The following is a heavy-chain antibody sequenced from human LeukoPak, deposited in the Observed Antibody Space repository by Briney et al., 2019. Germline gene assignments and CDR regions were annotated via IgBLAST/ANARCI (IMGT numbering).Heavy chain of an antibody. J-gene: IGHJ5*02. D-gene: IGHD6-6*01. CDR1: GYPFTSYD. V-gene: IGHV1-8*03. Sequence: GASVKVSCKASGYPFTSYDINWVRQATGQGLEWMEWMNPNSGNTGYAQKFQGRVTFSRNTSITTAYMELSSLRSEDTAVYYCARAIRADRRGSWFDPWGQGTLVTVSS. CDR3: ARAIRADRRGSWFDP. CDR2: MNPNSGNT.